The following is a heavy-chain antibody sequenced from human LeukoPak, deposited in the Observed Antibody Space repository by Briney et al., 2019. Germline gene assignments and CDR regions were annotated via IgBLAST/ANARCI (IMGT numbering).Heavy chain of an antibody. CDR3: ARAYGDSIHFDS. CDR1: GFSFSSYE. D-gene: IGHD4-17*01. Sequence: GGSLRLSCADSGFSFSSYEMNWVRQAPGKGLEWISYISSSGSITFYADSEKGRFTISRDNARNSLYLQMNSLRAEDAAVYYCARAYGDSIHFDSWGQGTLVTVSS. CDR2: ISSSGSIT. J-gene: IGHJ4*02. V-gene: IGHV3-48*03.